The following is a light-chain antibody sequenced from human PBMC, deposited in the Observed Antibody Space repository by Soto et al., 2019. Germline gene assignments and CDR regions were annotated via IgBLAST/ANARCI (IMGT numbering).Light chain of an antibody. CDR1: QSVKTN. CDR2: GAS. V-gene: IGKV3-15*01. Sequence: ILMTQSPATLSVFPGDRATLSCRASQSVKTNLAWYQQKPGQTPRLLIYGASTRATGIPGRFSGSGSGTEFTLTISSLQSEYFAVYYCQQYDTLYTFGQGTKLEIK. CDR3: QQYDTLYT. J-gene: IGKJ2*01.